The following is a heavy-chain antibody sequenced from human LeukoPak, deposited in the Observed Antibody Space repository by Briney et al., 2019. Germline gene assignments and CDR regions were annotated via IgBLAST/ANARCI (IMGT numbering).Heavy chain of an antibody. CDR1: GGSISSYY. Sequence: PSETLSLTCTVSGGSISSYYWSWIQQPPGKGLEWIGYIYTSGSTNYNPSLKSRVTTSVDTSKNQFSLKLSSVTAADTAVYYCARLGAREGQQLGLFDYWGQGTLVTVSS. J-gene: IGHJ4*02. CDR2: IYTSGST. D-gene: IGHD6-13*01. CDR3: ARLGAREGQQLGLFDY. V-gene: IGHV4-4*09.